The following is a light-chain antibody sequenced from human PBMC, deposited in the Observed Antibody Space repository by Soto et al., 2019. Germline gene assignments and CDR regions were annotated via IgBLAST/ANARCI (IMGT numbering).Light chain of an antibody. CDR3: QKYNSAPPFT. CDR1: QGISNY. V-gene: IGKV1-27*01. Sequence: DIQMTQSPSSLSASVGDRVTITCRASQGISNYLAWYQQKPGKVPKLLIYAASTLQSGVPSRFSGSGSGTDFTLNISSLQPEDVATYYCQKYNSAPPFTFGPGTQVDIK. J-gene: IGKJ3*01. CDR2: AAS.